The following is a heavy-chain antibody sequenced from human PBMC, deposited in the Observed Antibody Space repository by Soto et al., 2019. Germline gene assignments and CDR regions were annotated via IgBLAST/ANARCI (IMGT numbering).Heavy chain of an antibody. J-gene: IGHJ5*02. V-gene: IGHV4-31*03. CDR3: ARDLRGRRSGRFDP. D-gene: IGHD3-10*01. CDR1: GDPITSGGFY. Sequence: SETLSLTCTLSGDPITSGGFYWTWIRQHPAKGQERIGYIYYSGVTYYNPSLKSRATISVDMSKNQFSLNLRSVSAADTAMYYCARDLRGRRSGRFDPWGQGTLVTVSS. CDR2: IYYSGVT.